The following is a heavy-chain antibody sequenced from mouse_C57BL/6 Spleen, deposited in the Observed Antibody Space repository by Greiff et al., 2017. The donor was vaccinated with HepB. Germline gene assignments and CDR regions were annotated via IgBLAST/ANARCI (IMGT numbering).Heavy chain of an antibody. Sequence: VQLQQSGAELVRPGASVKLSCTASGFNFKDDYMNWVKQRPEQGLEWIGWIDPENGDTDYASKFKGKATLTADTSSNTAYLQLSSLTSEDTAVYYFTSPLYGTYSFDVWGTGTTLTVSS. J-gene: IGHJ1*03. CDR3: TSPLYGTYSFDV. V-gene: IGHV14-4*01. CDR1: GFNFKDDY. CDR2: IDPENGDT. D-gene: IGHD2-1*01.